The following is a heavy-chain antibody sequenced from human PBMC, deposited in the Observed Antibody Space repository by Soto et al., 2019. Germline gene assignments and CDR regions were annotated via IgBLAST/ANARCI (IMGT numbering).Heavy chain of an antibody. Sequence: GGSLRLSCAASGFTFSSYSMNWVRQAPGKGLEWVSSISSSSSYIYYADSVKGRFTISRDNAKNSLYLQMNSLRAEDTAVYYCARDQYVVVVAANDAFDIWGQGTMVTVSS. CDR2: ISSSSSYI. D-gene: IGHD2-15*01. J-gene: IGHJ3*02. CDR1: GFTFSSYS. V-gene: IGHV3-21*01. CDR3: ARDQYVVVVAANDAFDI.